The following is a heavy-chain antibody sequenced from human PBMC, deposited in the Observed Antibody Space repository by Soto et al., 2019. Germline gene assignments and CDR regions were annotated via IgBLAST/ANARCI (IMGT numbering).Heavy chain of an antibody. CDR1: GFTFSSYA. Sequence: EVQLLESGGGLVQPGGSLRLSCAASGFTFSSYAMSWVRQAPGTGLEWVSAISSSGSSTYYADSVKGRFTISRDNSKNTLYLQMNSLRAEDTAVYYCATDTSTWYGGLDYYAMDVWGQGTTVTVS. CDR3: ATDTSTWYGGLDYYAMDV. V-gene: IGHV3-23*01. CDR2: ISSSGSST. D-gene: IGHD6-13*01. J-gene: IGHJ6*02.